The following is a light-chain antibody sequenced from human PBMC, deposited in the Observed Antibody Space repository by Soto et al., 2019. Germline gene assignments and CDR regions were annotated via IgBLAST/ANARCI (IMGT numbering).Light chain of an antibody. CDR3: QQADSFPCT. V-gene: IGKV1-12*01. J-gene: IGKJ3*01. CDR1: QGISSW. Sequence: DIQMTQSPSSVCASVGDRVTITCRASQGISSWLGWYQQKPGKAPKLLIYTASTLLSGVPSRFSGSGSGTDFTLTISSLQPEDCATYYCQQADSFPCTFGPGTKVDIK. CDR2: TAS.